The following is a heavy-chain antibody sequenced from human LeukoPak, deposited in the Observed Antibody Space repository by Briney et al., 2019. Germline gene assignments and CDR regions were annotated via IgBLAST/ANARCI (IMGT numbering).Heavy chain of an antibody. J-gene: IGHJ2*01. V-gene: IGHV6-1*01. Sequence: SQTLSLTCAISGDSVSSNSAAWNWIRQSPSRGLEWLGRTYYRYKWYNDYAVSLEGRITINPDTSKNQFSLQLNSVTPEDTAVYYCARAPSWGYYYFDLWGRGTLVIVSS. D-gene: IGHD2-2*01. CDR1: GDSVSSNSAA. CDR2: TYYRYKWYN. CDR3: ARAPSWGYYYFDL.